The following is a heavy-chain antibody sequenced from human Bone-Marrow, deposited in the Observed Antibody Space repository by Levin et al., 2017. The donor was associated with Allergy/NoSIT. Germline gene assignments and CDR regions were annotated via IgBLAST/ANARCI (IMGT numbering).Heavy chain of an antibody. V-gene: IGHV5-51*01. CDR1: GYSFTSYW. J-gene: IGHJ3*02. Sequence: KSGGSLRLSCKGSGYSFTSYWIAWVRQVPGRGLEWMGVTHPGDSDTRYSPSFQGQVTTSSDKSISPAYVLWSRLEASDTAMYYCAKLQYGSGGAFDIWGQGTMVTVSS. CDR3: AKLQYGSGGAFDI. D-gene: IGHD6-19*01. CDR2: THPGDSDT.